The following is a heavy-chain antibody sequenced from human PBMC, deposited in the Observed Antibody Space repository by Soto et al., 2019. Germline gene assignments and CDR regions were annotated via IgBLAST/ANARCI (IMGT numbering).Heavy chain of an antibody. CDR1: GFAFNNYG. CDR2: ISYDGSNK. CDR3: AKDRNGAYYYYGMDV. V-gene: IGHV3-30*18. D-gene: IGHD2-8*01. J-gene: IGHJ6*02. Sequence: AGGSLRLSCTVSGFAFNNYGINWVRQAPGKGLEWVAVISYDGSNKYYADSVKGRFTISRDNSKNTLYLQMNSLRAEDTAVYYCAKDRNGAYYYYGMDVWGQGTTVTVSS.